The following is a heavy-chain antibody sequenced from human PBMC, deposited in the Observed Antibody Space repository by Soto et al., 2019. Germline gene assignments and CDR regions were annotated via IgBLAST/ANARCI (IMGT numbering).Heavy chain of an antibody. CDR2: ISPSSGTI. V-gene: IGHV3-48*01. CDR3: ARNFDS. J-gene: IGHJ4*02. CDR1: GFTFTSYN. Sequence: GGSLRLSCAASGFTFTSYNMNWVRQAPGKGLEWVSFISPSSGTIYYADSVKGRFTISRDNAENSLYLQMNSLRAEDTAVYYCARNFDSWGQGTLVTVSS.